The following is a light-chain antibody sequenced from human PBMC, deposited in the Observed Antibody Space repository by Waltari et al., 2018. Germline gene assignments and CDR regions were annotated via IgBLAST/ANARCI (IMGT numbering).Light chain of an antibody. Sequence: ETVFTQSPATLPSSPGERATLPCRASQSVVNFLGWYQQKPGQAPRLLIYDASNRATGIPARFSGSASGTDFTLTISSLEPEDVAVYYCQHYERLPATFGQGTKVEIK. J-gene: IGKJ1*01. V-gene: IGKV3-11*01. CDR1: QSVVNF. CDR2: DAS. CDR3: QHYERLPAT.